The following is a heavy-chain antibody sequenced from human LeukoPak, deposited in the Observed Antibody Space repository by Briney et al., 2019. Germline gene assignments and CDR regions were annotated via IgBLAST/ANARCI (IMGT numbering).Heavy chain of an antibody. J-gene: IGHJ4*02. D-gene: IGHD6-19*01. CDR3: GGSGWSGGPFDN. CDR2: MYYSGSA. V-gene: IGHV4-39*07. Sequence: PSETLSLTCTVSGGTISSSSYYWGWIRQPPGKGLEWIGSMYYSGSAYYNSSLKSRVTISEDTSKIQSSLKLSSVTAADTAVYYCGGSGWSGGPFDNWGQGTLVTVSS. CDR1: GGTISSSSYY.